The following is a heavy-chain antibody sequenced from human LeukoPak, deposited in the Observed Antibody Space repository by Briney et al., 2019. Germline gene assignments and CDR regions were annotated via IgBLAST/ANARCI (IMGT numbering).Heavy chain of an antibody. CDR1: GFTFSSYS. Sequence: PGGSLRLSCAASGFTFSSYSMNWVRQAPGKGLEWVSAISGSGGSTYYADSVKGRFTISRDNSKNTLYLQMNSLRAEDTAVYYCAKDNPPVHLPNRQRLTGFDYWGQGTLVTVSS. D-gene: IGHD1-14*01. J-gene: IGHJ4*02. CDR2: ISGSGGST. V-gene: IGHV3-23*01. CDR3: AKDNPPVHLPNRQRLTGFDY.